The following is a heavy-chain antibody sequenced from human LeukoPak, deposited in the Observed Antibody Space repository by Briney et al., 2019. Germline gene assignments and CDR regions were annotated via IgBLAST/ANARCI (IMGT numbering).Heavy chain of an antibody. CDR2: LNSDGSSI. CDR3: ASVVGGYYPPVDAFDL. J-gene: IGHJ3*01. D-gene: IGHD3-3*01. Sequence: PGGSLRLSCAASGFTFSGLWMHWVRQPPGKGLVWVSRLNSDGSSISYADSVKGRFTISRDNAKKTLYLQMNSLRAEDTAVYYCASVVGGYYPPVDAFDLWGRGTMVTVSS. V-gene: IGHV3-74*01. CDR1: GFTFSGLW.